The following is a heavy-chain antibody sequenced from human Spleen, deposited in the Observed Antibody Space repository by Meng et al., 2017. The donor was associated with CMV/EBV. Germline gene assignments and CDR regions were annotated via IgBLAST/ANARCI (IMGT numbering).Heavy chain of an antibody. CDR2: ISYDGSNK. Sequence: GGSLRLSCAASGFTFSTYAMHWVRQAPGKGLEWVAVISYDGSNKYYADSVKGRFTISRDNSKNTLYLQMSSLRAEDTAVYYCAKDTYYYGMDVWGQGTTVTVS. V-gene: IGHV3-30-3*01. CDR3: AKDTYYYGMDV. J-gene: IGHJ6*02. CDR1: GFTFSTYA.